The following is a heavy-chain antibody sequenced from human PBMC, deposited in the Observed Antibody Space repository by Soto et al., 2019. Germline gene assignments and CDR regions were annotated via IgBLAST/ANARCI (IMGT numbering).Heavy chain of an antibody. D-gene: IGHD3-16*01. Sequence: GSLRLSCAASVFTFSTYAMSWVRQAPGKGLEWVSLITWNGGSTYYADSVKGRFTISRDNSKNSLYLQMNSLRTEDTALYYCAKDISPLNFGSAGHYWGQGTLVTVSS. CDR3: AKDISPLNFGSAGHY. CDR2: ITWNGGST. CDR1: VFTFSTYA. J-gene: IGHJ4*02. V-gene: IGHV3-43*02.